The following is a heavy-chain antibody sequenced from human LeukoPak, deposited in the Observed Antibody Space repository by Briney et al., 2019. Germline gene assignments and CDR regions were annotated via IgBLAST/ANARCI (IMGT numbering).Heavy chain of an antibody. CDR2: ISSSSSTV. CDR3: ARGGYCSSTTCYLSDAFDI. Sequence: GGSLRLSCAASGFTFSDYTMTWVRQAPGKGLEWVSYISSSSSTVYYADSVKGRFTISRDKAKNSLYLQVNSLRAEDTAVYYCARGGYCSSTTCYLSDAFDIWGQGTMVTVSS. J-gene: IGHJ3*02. D-gene: IGHD2-2*01. CDR1: GFTFSDYT. V-gene: IGHV3-48*01.